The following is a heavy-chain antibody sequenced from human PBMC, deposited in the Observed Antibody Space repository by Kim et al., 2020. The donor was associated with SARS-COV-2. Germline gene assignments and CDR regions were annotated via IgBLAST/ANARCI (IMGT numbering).Heavy chain of an antibody. CDR1: GFSFGNYW. D-gene: IGHD2-15*01. Sequence: GGSLRLSCVASGFSFGNYWMGWVRQAPGEGLEWVANINEDGGAQNYLDSVKGRFTISRDNAEKSLFLQMNSLTVEDTAVYYCARDGGYCNRACYDALDIWGQGTMVTVSS. CDR3: ARDGGYCNRACYDALDI. J-gene: IGHJ3*02. V-gene: IGHV3-7*03. CDR2: INEDGGAQ.